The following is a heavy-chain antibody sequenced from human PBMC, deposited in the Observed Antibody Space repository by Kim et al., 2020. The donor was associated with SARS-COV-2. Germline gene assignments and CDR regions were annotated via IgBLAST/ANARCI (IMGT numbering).Heavy chain of an antibody. V-gene: IGHV4-34*01. CDR1: GGSFSGYY. D-gene: IGHD2-15*01. CDR3: ARVSAQPHMPAEGGIVVVVAATWGNFDY. Sequence: SETLSLTCAVYGGSFSGYYWSWIRQPPGKGLEWIGEINHSGSTNYNPSLKSRVTISVDTSKNQFSLKLSSVTAADTAVYYCARVSAQPHMPAEGGIVVVVAATWGNFDYWGRGTLVTVSS. J-gene: IGHJ4*02. CDR2: INHSGST.